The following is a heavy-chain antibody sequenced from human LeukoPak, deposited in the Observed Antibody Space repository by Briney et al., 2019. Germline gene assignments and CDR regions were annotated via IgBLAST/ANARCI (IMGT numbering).Heavy chain of an antibody. CDR1: GYTFTSYG. D-gene: IGHD3-10*01. V-gene: IGHV1-18*01. J-gene: IGHJ5*02. Sequence: EASVKVSCKASGYTFTSYGISWVRPAPGQGLEWMGWISAYNGNTNYAQKLQGRVTITRDTSASTAYMELSSLRSEDTAVYYCARDLYNYYGSGSLPSWGQGTLVTVSS. CDR3: ARDLYNYYGSGSLPS. CDR2: ISAYNGNT.